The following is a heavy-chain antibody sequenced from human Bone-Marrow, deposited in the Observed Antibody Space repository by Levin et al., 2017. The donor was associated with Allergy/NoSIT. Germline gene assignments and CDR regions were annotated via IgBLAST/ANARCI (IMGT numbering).Heavy chain of an antibody. V-gene: IGHV4-30-4*01. CDR2: IYASGSS. Sequence: SETLSLTCTVSGASIRSADYYWTWIRQAPGTGLECIGNIYASGSSDYNPSLQSRATISFDTSKSQFSLKLSSVTAADTAVYYCARGYDILTGVLDFWGQGALVTVSS. CDR3: ARGYDILTGVLDF. CDR1: GASIRSADYY. J-gene: IGHJ4*02. D-gene: IGHD3-9*01.